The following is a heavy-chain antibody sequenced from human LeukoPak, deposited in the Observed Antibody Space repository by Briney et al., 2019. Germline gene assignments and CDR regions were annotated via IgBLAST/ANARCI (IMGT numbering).Heavy chain of an antibody. CDR1: GFTFDDYG. D-gene: IGHD5-12*01. J-gene: IGHJ6*03. Sequence: PGGSLRLSCAASGFTFDDYGMSWVRQAPGKGLEWVSGINWNGGNTGYADSVKGRFTISRDNAKNSLYLQMNSLRAEDTALYYCARAYSGYENYYYYYYMGVWGKGTTVTVSS. CDR2: INWNGGNT. CDR3: ARAYSGYENYYYYYYMGV. V-gene: IGHV3-20*04.